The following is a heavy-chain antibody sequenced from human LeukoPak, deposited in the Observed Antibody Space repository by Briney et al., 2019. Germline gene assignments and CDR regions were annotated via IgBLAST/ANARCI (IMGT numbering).Heavy chain of an antibody. D-gene: IGHD2-15*01. CDR1: GGTFSSYA. CDR3: ARGIECSGGSCSETPFDY. CDR2: IIPIFGTA. J-gene: IGHJ4*02. V-gene: IGHV1-69*13. Sequence: SVKVSCKASGGTFSSYAISWVRQAPGHGLEWMGGIIPIFGTANYAQKFQGRVTITADESTSTAYMELSSLRSEDTAVYYCARGIECSGGSCSETPFDYWGQGTLVTVSS.